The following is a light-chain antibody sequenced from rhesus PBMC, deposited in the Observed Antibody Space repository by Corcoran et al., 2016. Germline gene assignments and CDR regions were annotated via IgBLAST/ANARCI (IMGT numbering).Light chain of an antibody. J-gene: IGKJ1*01. Sequence: ETVVTQSPATLSLSPGEIATLSCRASQSVGSNLAWYQQKPGPAPKLLIYDAFSRATGIPDRFSGSGSGTEFTLTISSMEPEDVGVYYCQQYNNWKTFGQGTKVEIK. CDR1: QSVGSN. CDR2: DAF. V-gene: IGKV3-42*02. CDR3: QQYNNWKT.